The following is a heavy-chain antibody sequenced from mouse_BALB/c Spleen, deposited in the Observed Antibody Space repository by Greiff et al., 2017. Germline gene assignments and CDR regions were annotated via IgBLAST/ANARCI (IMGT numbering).Heavy chain of an antibody. J-gene: IGHJ3*01. CDR3: ARDGATATWFAY. CDR2: ISSGGSYT. Sequence: EVQRVESGGGLVKPGGSLKLSCAASGFTFSSYAMSWVRQSPEKRLEWVAEISSGGSYTYYPDTVTGRFTISRDNAKNTLYLEMSSLRSEDTAMYYCARDGATATWFAYWGQGTLVTVSA. V-gene: IGHV5-9-4*01. D-gene: IGHD1-2*01. CDR1: GFTFSSYA.